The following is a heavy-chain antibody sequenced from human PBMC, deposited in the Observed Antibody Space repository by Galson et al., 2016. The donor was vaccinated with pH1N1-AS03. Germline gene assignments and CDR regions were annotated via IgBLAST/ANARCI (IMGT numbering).Heavy chain of an antibody. CDR1: GFTFSSFV. D-gene: IGHD2/OR15-2a*01. V-gene: IGHV3-23*01. CDR3: TKDHSTYFDS. J-gene: IGHJ4*02. CDR2: IGVSGAGT. Sequence: SLRLSCAASGFTFSSFVMSWVRQAPGKGLQWVLTIGVSGAGTYYANSVRGRFTVSRDNSKNTLDLQMSSLRAEDTAVYYCTKDHSTYFDSWGQGTLVTVSS.